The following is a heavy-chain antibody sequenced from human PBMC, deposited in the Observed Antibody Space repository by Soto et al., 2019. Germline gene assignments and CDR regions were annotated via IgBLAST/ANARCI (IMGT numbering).Heavy chain of an antibody. CDR2: IYYSGST. CDR3: ARARRAAAAQRVDY. CDR1: GGSISSGGYY. Sequence: QVQLQESGPGLVKPSQTLSLTCTVSGGSISSGGYYWSWIRQHPGKGLEWIGYIYYSGSTYYNPSLTSRVTISVDTSKNQFSLKLSSVTAADTAVYYCARARRAAAAQRVDYWGQGTLVTVSS. D-gene: IGHD6-13*01. J-gene: IGHJ4*02. V-gene: IGHV4-31*03.